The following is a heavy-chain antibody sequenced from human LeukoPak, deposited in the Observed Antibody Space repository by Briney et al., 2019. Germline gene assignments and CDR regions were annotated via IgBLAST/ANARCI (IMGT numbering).Heavy chain of an antibody. J-gene: IGHJ3*02. CDR2: ISAYNGNT. Sequence: EASVKVSCMASGYTFTSYGISWVRQAPGQGLEWMGWISAYNGNTNYAQKLQGRVTMTTDTSTSTAYMELRSLRSDDTAVYYCARGGVSGWSHGAFDIWGQGTMVTVSS. D-gene: IGHD6-19*01. V-gene: IGHV1-18*04. CDR1: GYTFTSYG. CDR3: ARGGVSGWSHGAFDI.